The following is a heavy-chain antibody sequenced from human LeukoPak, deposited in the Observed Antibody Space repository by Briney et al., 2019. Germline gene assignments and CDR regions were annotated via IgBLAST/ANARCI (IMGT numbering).Heavy chain of an antibody. J-gene: IGHJ5*02. Sequence: ASVKVSCKASGYMFSTYGINWVRQAPGQGLEWMGWIGTYNDNRKYAEKFQGRVTMTADTSTSTAYMELRSLRSDDTAVYFCARDDIEYCSPTSCGWFDPWGQGTLVTVYS. D-gene: IGHD2-2*01. CDR3: ARDDIEYCSPTSCGWFDP. CDR2: IGTYNDNR. CDR1: GYMFSTYG. V-gene: IGHV1-18*01.